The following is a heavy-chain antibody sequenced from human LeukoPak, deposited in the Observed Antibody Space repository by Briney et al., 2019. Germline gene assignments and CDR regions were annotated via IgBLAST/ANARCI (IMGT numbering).Heavy chain of an antibody. V-gene: IGHV4-59*08. CDR3: ATAVTGTTSYFDY. CDR2: IYYSGST. Sequence: PSETLSLTCTVSGGSISSYYWSWIRQPPGKGLEWIGYIYYSGSTNYNPSLKSRVTISVDTSKNQFSLKLSSVTAADTAVYYCATAVTGTTSYFDYWGQGTLVTVSS. J-gene: IGHJ4*02. D-gene: IGHD1-20*01. CDR1: GGSISSYY.